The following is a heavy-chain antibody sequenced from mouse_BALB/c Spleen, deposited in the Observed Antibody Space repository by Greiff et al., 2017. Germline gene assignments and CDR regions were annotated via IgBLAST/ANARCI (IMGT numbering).Heavy chain of an antibody. CDR1: GFTFSSFG. J-gene: IGHJ2*01. D-gene: IGHD2-4*01. CDR2: ISSGSSTI. V-gene: IGHV5-17*02. Sequence: EVHLVESGGGLVQPGGSRKLSCAASGFTFSSFGMHWVRQAPEKGLEWVAYISSGSSTIYYADTVKGRFTISRDNPKNTLFLQMTSLRSEDTAMYYCSRSGYDYDYFDYWGQGTTLTVSS. CDR3: SRSGYDYDYFDY.